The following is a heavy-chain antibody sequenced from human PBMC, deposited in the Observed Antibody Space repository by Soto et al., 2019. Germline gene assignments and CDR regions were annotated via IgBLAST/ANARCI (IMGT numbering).Heavy chain of an antibody. D-gene: IGHD3-3*01. V-gene: IGHV4-61*01. CDR1: GGSVSSGSYY. Sequence: PSETLSLTCTVSGGSVSSGSYYWSWIRQPPGKGLEWIGYIYYSGSTNYNPSLKSRVTISVDTSKNQFSLKLSSVTAADTAVYYCARDLGVWSGYLYYYYAMDVWGQGTTVTVSS. CDR2: IYYSGST. CDR3: ARDLGVWSGYLYYYYAMDV. J-gene: IGHJ6*02.